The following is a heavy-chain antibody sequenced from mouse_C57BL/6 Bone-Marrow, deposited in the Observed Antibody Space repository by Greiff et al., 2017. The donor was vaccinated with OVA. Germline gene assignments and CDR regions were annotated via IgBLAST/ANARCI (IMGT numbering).Heavy chain of an antibody. D-gene: IGHD1-1*01. CDR1: GYSFTDYN. V-gene: IGHV1-39*01. J-gene: IGHJ4*01. CDR2: INPNYGTT. Sequence: VQLKESGPELVKPGASVKISCKASGYSFTDYNMNWVKQSNGKSLEWIGVINPNYGTTSYNQKFKGKATLHVDQASSKAYMQLNSLTSEDSAVYYCARGGNYYGPYAMDYWGQGTSVTVSS. CDR3: ARGGNYYGPYAMDY.